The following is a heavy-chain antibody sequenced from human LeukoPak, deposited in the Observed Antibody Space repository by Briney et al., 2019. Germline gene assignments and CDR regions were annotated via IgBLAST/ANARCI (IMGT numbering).Heavy chain of an antibody. CDR2: THTSGST. CDR3: ARHGYSLFDH. V-gene: IGHV4-4*07. J-gene: IGHJ4*02. CDR1: GGSVSNYY. Sequence: SETLSLTCTVSGGSVSNYYWTWIRQPAGKGLEWIGRTHTSGSTNYNPSLKSRVTISVDTSKNQFSLKLSSVTAADTAVYYCARHGYSLFDHWGQGTLVTVSS. D-gene: IGHD6-13*01.